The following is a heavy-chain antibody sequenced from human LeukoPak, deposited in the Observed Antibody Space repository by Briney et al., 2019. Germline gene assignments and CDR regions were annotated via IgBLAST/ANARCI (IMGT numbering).Heavy chain of an antibody. CDR2: IIGSSGST. CDR1: GFSISNSA. CDR3: AKGAYDYIEMGYFDY. J-gene: IGHJ4*02. V-gene: IGHV3-23*01. D-gene: IGHD5-12*01. Sequence: GGSLRLYCAASGFSISNSAMSWVRQAPGKGLEWVSLIIGSSGSTFYADSVKGRFTISRDNSKNTLFLQMNSLRAEDTAVYYCAKGAYDYIEMGYFDYWGQGTLVTVSS.